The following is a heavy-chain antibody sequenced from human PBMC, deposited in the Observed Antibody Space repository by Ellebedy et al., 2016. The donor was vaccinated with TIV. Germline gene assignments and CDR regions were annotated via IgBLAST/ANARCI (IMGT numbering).Heavy chain of an antibody. Sequence: SETLSLTXTVSGGSISTYYWSWIRQPQEKRLEWIGYTHYSGSANYNPSLKSRVTISVDTSKKQFSLKLSSVTTADTAVYYCARVNLLFGELSPHWYFDLWGRGTLVTVSS. CDR2: THYSGSA. CDR3: ARVNLLFGELSPHWYFDL. D-gene: IGHD3-10*01. CDR1: GGSISTYY. J-gene: IGHJ2*01. V-gene: IGHV4-59*01.